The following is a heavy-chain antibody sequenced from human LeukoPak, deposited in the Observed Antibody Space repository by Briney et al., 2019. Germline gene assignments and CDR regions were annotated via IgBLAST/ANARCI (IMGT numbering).Heavy chain of an antibody. D-gene: IGHD2-21*02. CDR2: INHSGRT. V-gene: IGHV4-34*01. J-gene: IGHJ4*02. CDR3: ARAEHIVVVTRGLYFDY. Sequence: SETLSLTCAVYGGSFSGYYWSWIRQPPGKGLEWIGEINHSGRTNHKPSLKSRVNISVDRSKNQFSLKLSSVTAADTAVYYCARAEHIVVVTRGLYFDYWGQGTLVTVSS. CDR1: GGSFSGYY.